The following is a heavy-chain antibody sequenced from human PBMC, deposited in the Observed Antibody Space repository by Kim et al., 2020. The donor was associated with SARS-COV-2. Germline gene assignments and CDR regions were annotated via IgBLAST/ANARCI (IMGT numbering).Heavy chain of an antibody. CDR3: ARADIVVVPAAIKGDYGMDV. D-gene: IGHD2-2*01. CDR1: GYTFTSYA. Sequence: ASVKVSCKASGYTFTSYAMHWVRQAPGQRLEWMGWINAGNGNTKYSQKFQGRVTITRDTSASTAYMELSSLRSEDTAVYYCARADIVVVPAAIKGDYGMDVWGQGTTVTVSS. J-gene: IGHJ6*02. CDR2: INAGNGNT. V-gene: IGHV1-3*01.